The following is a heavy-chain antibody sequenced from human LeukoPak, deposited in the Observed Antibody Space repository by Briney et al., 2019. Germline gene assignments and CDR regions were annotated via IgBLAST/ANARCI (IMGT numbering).Heavy chain of an antibody. V-gene: IGHV3-33*06. CDR3: AKDRNIVVVPAATDY. J-gene: IGHJ4*02. CDR1: GFTFSSYG. Sequence: GGSLRLSCAASGFTFSSYGMHWVRQAPGKGLEWVAVIWYDGSNKYYADSVKGRFTISRDNSKNTLYLQMNSLRAEDTAVYYCAKDRNIVVVPAATDYWGQGTLVTVSS. CDR2: IWYDGSNK. D-gene: IGHD2-2*01.